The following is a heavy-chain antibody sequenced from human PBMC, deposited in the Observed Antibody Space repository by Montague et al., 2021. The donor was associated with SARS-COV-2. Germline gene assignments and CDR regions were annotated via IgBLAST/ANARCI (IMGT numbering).Heavy chain of an antibody. CDR1: GGSVSSSNYY. V-gene: IGHV4-39*01. CDR2: IHYSGGT. J-gene: IGHJ6*03. D-gene: IGHD3-3*01. Sequence: SETRSLTCTVSGGSVSSSNYYWGWIRQPPGKGLEWIGSIHYSGGTYYKPSLKSRVTISLDTSKSQFSLKLNSVTAADTAVYYCSRGDFGVVIIPYYCYYMDVWGKGTTVTVSS. CDR3: SRGDFGVVIIPYYCYYMDV.